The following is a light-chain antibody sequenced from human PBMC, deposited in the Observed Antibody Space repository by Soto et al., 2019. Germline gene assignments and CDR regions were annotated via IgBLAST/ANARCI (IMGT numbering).Light chain of an antibody. CDR1: HSVSNRY. V-gene: IGKV3D-15*01. CDR2: RVS. J-gene: IGKJ1*01. Sequence: EIVLTQSTGTLSLSPGERATLSCRASHSVSNRYLAWYQQKPGQAPSLLIYRVSTRATGIPARFSGSGSGTEFTLTISSLQSDDFAVYYCQQYKNWPPWTFGQGTKVDIK. CDR3: QQYKNWPPWT.